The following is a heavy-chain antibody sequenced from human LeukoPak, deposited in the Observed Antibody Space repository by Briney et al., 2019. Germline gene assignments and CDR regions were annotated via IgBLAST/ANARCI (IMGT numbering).Heavy chain of an antibody. CDR2: INKDATIT. V-gene: IGHV3-74*03. Sequence: GGSLRLSCAASAFSINNFWMHWVRQGPGKGLEWVSRINKDATITTYADSVKGRFTVSRDNVKNMVYLDMNGLRGDDTAVYYCARSGIGRAFDIWGQGATVTVSP. J-gene: IGHJ3*02. CDR1: AFSINNFW. CDR3: ARSGIGRAFDI. D-gene: IGHD3-10*01.